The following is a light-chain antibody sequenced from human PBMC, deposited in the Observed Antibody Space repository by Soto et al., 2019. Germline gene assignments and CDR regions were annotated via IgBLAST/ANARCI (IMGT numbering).Light chain of an antibody. J-gene: IGLJ2*01. CDR1: SSDVGAYNY. V-gene: IGLV2-14*01. CDR2: EVS. CDR3: NSYTSSTTLV. Sequence: QSALTQPASVSGSPGQSITISCSGTSSDVGAYNYVSWYQQHPGKAPKLMIYEVSNRPSGVSNRFSGSKSGNTASLTISGLQAEDEAYYYCNSYTSSTTLVFGGGTKLTVL.